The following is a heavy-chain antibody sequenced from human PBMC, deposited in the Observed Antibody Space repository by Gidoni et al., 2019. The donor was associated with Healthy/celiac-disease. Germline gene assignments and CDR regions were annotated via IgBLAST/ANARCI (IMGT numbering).Heavy chain of an antibody. CDR3: ATLNTAMRQSGVDP. CDR1: GFTFSSYG. CDR2: ISYDGSNK. J-gene: IGHJ5*02. D-gene: IGHD5-18*01. V-gene: IGHV3-30*03. Sequence: QVQLVESGGGVVQPGRSLRLSCAASGFTFSSYGMHWVRQAPGKGLEWVAVISYDGSNKYYADSVKGRFTISRDNSKNTLYLQMNSLRAEDTAVYYCATLNTAMRQSGVDPWGQGTLVTVSS.